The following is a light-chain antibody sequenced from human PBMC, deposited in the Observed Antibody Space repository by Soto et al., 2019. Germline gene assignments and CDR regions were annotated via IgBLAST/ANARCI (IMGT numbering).Light chain of an antibody. CDR3: QQDHNCPLT. CDR2: AAA. CDR1: QGIGND. V-gene: IGKV1-6*02. J-gene: IGKJ4*01. Sequence: AIQMAQSPSSLSASVGDRVTITCRASQGIGNDVGWFQQKPGKAPKLLIYAAATLQSGVPSRFSGSRSGTDFTLTISSLQPEDFATYYCQQDHNCPLTFGGGTKVEIK.